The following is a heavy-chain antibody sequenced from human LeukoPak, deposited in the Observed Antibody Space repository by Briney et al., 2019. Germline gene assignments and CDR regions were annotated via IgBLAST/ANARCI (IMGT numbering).Heavy chain of an antibody. CDR1: GFTFSSYA. V-gene: IGHV3-23*01. CDR2: ISGRGGNT. J-gene: IGHJ4*02. CDR3: AKAVRWELPQGFDY. Sequence: GSLRLSCAASGFTFSSYAMTWVRQAPGKGLEWVSAISGRGGNTYYADSVKGRFTISRDNSKNTLYLQMNSLRAEDTAVYYCAKAVRWELPQGFDYWGQGTLVTVSS. D-gene: IGHD1-26*01.